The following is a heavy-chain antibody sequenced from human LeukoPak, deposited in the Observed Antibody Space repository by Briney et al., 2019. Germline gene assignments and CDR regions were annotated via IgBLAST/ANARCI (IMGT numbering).Heavy chain of an antibody. Sequence: SVKVSCTASGGTFSSYAISWVRQAPGQGLEWMGRIIPIFGTANYAQKFQGRVTITTDESTSTAYMELSSLRSEDTAVYYCAREVVVVVAATYYFDYWGQGTLVTVSS. V-gene: IGHV1-69*05. CDR3: AREVVVVVAATYYFDY. CDR2: IIPIFGTA. J-gene: IGHJ4*02. CDR1: GGTFSSYA. D-gene: IGHD2-15*01.